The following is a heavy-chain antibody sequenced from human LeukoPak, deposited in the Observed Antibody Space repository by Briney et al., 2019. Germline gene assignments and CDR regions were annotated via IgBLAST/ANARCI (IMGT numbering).Heavy chain of an antibody. V-gene: IGHV1-2*02. CDR2: INPDSGGT. Sequence: GASVKVSCTASGYTFTDYYMHWVRQAPGQGLEWMGWINPDSGGTNYAQKFQGRVTMTTDMSISTAYMELGRLRSDDTAVYYCARGFVFRGLDYWGQGTLVTVSS. CDR1: GYTFTDYY. J-gene: IGHJ4*02. D-gene: IGHD3-10*01. CDR3: ARGFVFRGLDY.